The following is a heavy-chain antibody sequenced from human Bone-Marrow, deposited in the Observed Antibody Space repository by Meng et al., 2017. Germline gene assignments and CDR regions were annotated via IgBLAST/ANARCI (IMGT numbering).Heavy chain of an antibody. CDR2: INTYNGKT. Sequence: ASVKVSCKASGYTLSSDGFSWVRQAPGQGLEWLGWINTYNGKTDYAQKFQGRITITADTFTSTAYMELRNLRSDDTAVYYCATRGNPYLNCWGQGTLVTVSS. CDR3: ATRGNPYLNC. V-gene: IGHV1-18*01. CDR1: GYTLSSDG. J-gene: IGHJ4*02.